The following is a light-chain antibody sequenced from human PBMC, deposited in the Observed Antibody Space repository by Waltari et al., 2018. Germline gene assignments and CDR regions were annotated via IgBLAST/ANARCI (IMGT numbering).Light chain of an antibody. CDR1: TGAVTSVHY. V-gene: IGLV7-46*01. CDR2: DTS. J-gene: IGLJ3*02. Sequence: QAVVTQEPSLTVSPGGTVTLTCGSSTGAVTSVHYPYWFQQKPCQAPRTLIYDTSTKHSWTPARFSGSLLGGKAALTLSGAQPEDEAEYYCLRSYSGARVFGGGTKLTVL. CDR3: LRSYSGARV.